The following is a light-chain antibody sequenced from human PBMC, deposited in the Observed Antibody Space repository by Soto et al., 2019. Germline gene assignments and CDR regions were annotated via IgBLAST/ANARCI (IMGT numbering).Light chain of an antibody. Sequence: DLQMTQSPSSLSAFVGDRVTITCRASQSIDSYLNWYQQKPGKAPKLLIYAASSLQSGVPSRFSGSGSGTDFTLTISALQPEDFASYYCQQSYSTPLTFGGGTKVEIK. J-gene: IGKJ4*01. V-gene: IGKV1-39*01. CDR2: AAS. CDR3: QQSYSTPLT. CDR1: QSIDSY.